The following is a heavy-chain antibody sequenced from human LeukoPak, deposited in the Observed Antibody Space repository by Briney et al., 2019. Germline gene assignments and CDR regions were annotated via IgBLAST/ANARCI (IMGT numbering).Heavy chain of an antibody. Sequence: GGSLRLSCAASGFTFSSYGMSWVRQAPGKGLEWVSAISGSGGSTYYADSVKGRFTISRDNSKNTLYLQMNSLRAEDTAVYYCAKPRLLLSRADYDYVWGSYRLGSAFDIWGQGTMVTVSS. J-gene: IGHJ3*02. D-gene: IGHD3-16*02. CDR3: AKPRLLLSRADYDYVWGSYRLGSAFDI. CDR1: GFTFSSYG. CDR2: ISGSGGST. V-gene: IGHV3-23*01.